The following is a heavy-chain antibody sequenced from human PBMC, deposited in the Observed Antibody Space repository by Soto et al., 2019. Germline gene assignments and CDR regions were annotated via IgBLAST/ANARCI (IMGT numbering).Heavy chain of an antibody. CDR1: GFTFSSYG. V-gene: IGHV3-33*01. Sequence: QVQLVESGGGVVQPGRSLRLSCAASGFTFSSYGMHWVRQAPGKGLEWVAVIWYDGSNKYYADSVKGRFTISRDNSKNPLYLQMNSLRAEDTAVYYCARDVGHMDVWGKGTTVTVSS. CDR2: IWYDGSNK. J-gene: IGHJ6*03. CDR3: ARDVGHMDV.